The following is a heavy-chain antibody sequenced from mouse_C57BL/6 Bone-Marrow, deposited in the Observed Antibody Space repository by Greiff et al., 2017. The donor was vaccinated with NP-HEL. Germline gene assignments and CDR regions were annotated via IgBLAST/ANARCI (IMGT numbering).Heavy chain of an antibody. CDR1: GFTFSDYY. Sequence: EVQRVESGGGLVQPGGSLKLSCAASGFTFSDYYMYWVRQTPEKRLEWVAYISNGGGSTYYPDTVKGRFTISRDNAKNTLYLQMSRLKSEDTAMYYCATQWYFDVWGTGTTVTVSS. CDR3: ATQWYFDV. J-gene: IGHJ1*03. V-gene: IGHV5-12*01. CDR2: ISNGGGST.